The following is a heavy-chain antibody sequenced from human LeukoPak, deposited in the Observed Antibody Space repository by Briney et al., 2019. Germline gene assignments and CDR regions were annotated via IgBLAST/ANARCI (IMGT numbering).Heavy chain of an antibody. J-gene: IGHJ4*02. V-gene: IGHV3-21*01. Sequence: PGGSLRLSCAASGFTFSSYSMNWVRQAPGKGLEWASSISSSSSYIYYADSVKGRFTISRDNAKNSLYLQMNSLRAEDTAVYYCAREYYDSSGYEDGIDYWGQGTLVTVSS. CDR3: AREYYDSSGYEDGIDY. CDR1: GFTFSSYS. D-gene: IGHD3-22*01. CDR2: ISSSSSYI.